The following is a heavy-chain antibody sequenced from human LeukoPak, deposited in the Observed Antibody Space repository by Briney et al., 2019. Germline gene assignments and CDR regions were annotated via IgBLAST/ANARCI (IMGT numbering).Heavy chain of an antibody. Sequence: ASVKVSCKASGYTFTAYGISWVRQAPGQGLEWMGWISAYNGNRNYAQKLQGRVTMTTDTSTSTAYMELRGLRSDDTAVYFCARGGYYESSLHRFDPWGQGTLVTVS. J-gene: IGHJ5*02. CDR2: ISAYNGNR. D-gene: IGHD3-22*01. CDR1: GYTFTAYG. CDR3: ARGGYYESSLHRFDP. V-gene: IGHV1-18*01.